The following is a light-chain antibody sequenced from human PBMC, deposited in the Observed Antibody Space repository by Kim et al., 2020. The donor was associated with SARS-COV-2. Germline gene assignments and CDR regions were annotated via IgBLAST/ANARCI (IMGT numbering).Light chain of an antibody. J-gene: IGLJ3*02. CDR2: GKN. Sequence: ALVKTVRITCQGDSLRSYYASWYQQKPGQAPVLVIYGKNNRPSGIPDRFSGSSSGKTASLTITGAQAEDEADYYCNSRDSSGNHLVFGGGTQLTVL. CDR1: SLRSYY. V-gene: IGLV3-19*01. CDR3: NSRDSSGNHLV.